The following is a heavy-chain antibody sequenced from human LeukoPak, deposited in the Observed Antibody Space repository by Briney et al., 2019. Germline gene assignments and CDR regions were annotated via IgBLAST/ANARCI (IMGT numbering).Heavy chain of an antibody. D-gene: IGHD6-13*01. CDR2: IYTSGST. V-gene: IGHV4-61*02. CDR1: GGSISSGSYY. CDR3: ARERMAAEYFQH. J-gene: IGHJ1*01. Sequence: PSQTLSLTCTVSGGSISSGSYYWSWIRQPAGKGLEWIGRIYTSGSTNYNPSLKSRVTISVDTSKNQFSLKLSSVTAADTAVYYCARERMAAEYFQHWGQGTLVTVSS.